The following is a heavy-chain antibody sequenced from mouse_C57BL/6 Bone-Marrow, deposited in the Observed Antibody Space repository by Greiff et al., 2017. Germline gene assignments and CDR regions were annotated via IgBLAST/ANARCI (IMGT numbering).Heavy chain of an antibody. D-gene: IGHD2-4*01. J-gene: IGHJ4*01. V-gene: IGHV1-81*01. Sequence: VQLQQSGAELARPGASVKLSCKASGYTFTSYGISWVKQRTGQGLEWIGEIYPRSGNTYYNEKFKGKATLTADKSSSTAYMELRSLTSEDSAVYFCACKGGWDYVYAMDYWGQGTSVTVSS. CDR1: GYTFTSYG. CDR2: IYPRSGNT. CDR3: ACKGGWDYVYAMDY.